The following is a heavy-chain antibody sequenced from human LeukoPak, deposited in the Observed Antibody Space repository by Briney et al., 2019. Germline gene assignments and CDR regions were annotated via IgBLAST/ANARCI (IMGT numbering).Heavy chain of an antibody. D-gene: IGHD3-9*01. CDR1: GFTFSSYA. J-gene: IGHJ4*02. CDR2: ISGSGGNT. V-gene: IGHV3-23*01. CDR3: AKEAVDYDILTGYYTTGYFDY. Sequence: GGSLRLSCAASGFTFSSYAMSWVRQAPGKGLEWVSGISGSGGNTYYADSVKGRFTISRDNSKNTLYLQMSSLRAEDTAVYYCAKEAVDYDILTGYYTTGYFDYWGQGTLVTISS.